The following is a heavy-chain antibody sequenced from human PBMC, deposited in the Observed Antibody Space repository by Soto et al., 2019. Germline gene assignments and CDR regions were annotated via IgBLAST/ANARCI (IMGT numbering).Heavy chain of an antibody. CDR1: GGSISSSSYY. CDR3: ARSTCSGGSCYSGENDYYYYYYGMDV. J-gene: IGHJ6*02. CDR2: IYYSGST. V-gene: IGHV4-39*01. Sequence: SETLSLTCTVSGGSISSSSYYWGWIRQPPGQGLEWLGSIYYSGSTSSNPSLKSRVTISVDTSKNQFSLKLSSVTAADTAVYYCARSTCSGGSCYSGENDYYYYYYGMDVWGQGTTVT. D-gene: IGHD2-15*01.